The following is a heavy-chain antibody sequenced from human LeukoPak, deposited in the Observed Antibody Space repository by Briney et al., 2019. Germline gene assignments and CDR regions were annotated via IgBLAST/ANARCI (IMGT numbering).Heavy chain of an antibody. Sequence: GGSLRLSCAASGFTFDDYAMHWVRQAPGKGLEWVSGISWNSGSIGYADSVKGRFTISRDNAKNSLYLQMNSLRAEGTALYYCAKGIAAAGLDYWGQGTLVTVSS. J-gene: IGHJ4*02. CDR1: GFTFDDYA. V-gene: IGHV3-9*01. CDR3: AKGIAAAGLDY. CDR2: ISWNSGSI. D-gene: IGHD6-13*01.